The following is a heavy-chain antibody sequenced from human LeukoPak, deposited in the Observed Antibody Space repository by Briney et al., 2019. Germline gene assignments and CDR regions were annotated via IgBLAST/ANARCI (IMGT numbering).Heavy chain of an antibody. D-gene: IGHD3-9*01. Sequence: PSETLSLTCTVSADSISTGLYYWGWIRQPPGKGLEWIGSFYYTGSTYYNPSLKSRVTISVDTSKNHFSLKLTSVTAADTAVYYCAVPLTGYYGRVGFDYWGQGTLVTVSS. CDR2: FYYTGST. J-gene: IGHJ4*02. CDR3: AVPLTGYYGRVGFDY. V-gene: IGHV4-39*02. CDR1: ADSISTGLYY.